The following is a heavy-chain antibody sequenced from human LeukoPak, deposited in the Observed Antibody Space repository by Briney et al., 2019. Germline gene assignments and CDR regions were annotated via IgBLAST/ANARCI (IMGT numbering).Heavy chain of an antibody. V-gene: IGHV1-2*06. CDR2: INPNSGGT. Sequence: ASVKVSCKGSGYNFVGYYIHWVRQVPGQGLEWMGRINPNSGGTNYAQKFQGRVTMTRDTSISTAYMELSRLRSDDTAVYYCARGGVVGTTPGNWFDPWGQGTLVTVSS. CDR1: GYNFVGYY. CDR3: ARGGVVGTTPGNWFDP. J-gene: IGHJ5*02. D-gene: IGHD1-14*01.